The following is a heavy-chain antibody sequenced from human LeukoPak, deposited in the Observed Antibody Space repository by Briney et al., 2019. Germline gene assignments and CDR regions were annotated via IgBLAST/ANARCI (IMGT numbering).Heavy chain of an antibody. CDR1: GFTFDDYA. J-gene: IGHJ4*02. V-gene: IGHV3-9*01. D-gene: IGHD3-10*01. CDR2: ISWNSGSI. Sequence: GRSLRLSCAASGFTFDDYAMHWVRQAPGKGLEWVSGISWNSGSIGYADSVKGRLTISRDNAKNSLYLQMNSLRAEDTALYYCAKDYGSGSWLDYWGQGTLVTVSS. CDR3: AKDYGSGSWLDY.